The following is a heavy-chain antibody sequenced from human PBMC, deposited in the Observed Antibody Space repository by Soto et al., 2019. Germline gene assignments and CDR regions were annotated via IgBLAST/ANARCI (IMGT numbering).Heavy chain of an antibody. CDR3: AKDRGIAAALIDN. V-gene: IGHV3-30*18. CDR1: GFTFSSYG. CDR2: ISYDGSNK. J-gene: IGHJ4*02. D-gene: IGHD6-13*01. Sequence: GGSLRLSCAASGFTFSSYGMHWVRQAPGKGLEWVAVISYDGSNKYYADSVKGRFTISRDNSKNTLYLQMNSLRAEDTAVYYCAKDRGIAAALIDNWGQGTLVTVSS.